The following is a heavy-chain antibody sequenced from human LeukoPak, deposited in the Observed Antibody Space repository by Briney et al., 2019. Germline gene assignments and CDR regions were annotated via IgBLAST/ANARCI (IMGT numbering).Heavy chain of an antibody. J-gene: IGHJ6*03. V-gene: IGHV3-23*01. CDR1: GFTVSDNY. Sequence: GGSLRLSCAASGFTVSDNYMSWVRQAPGKGLEWVSAISGSGGSTYYADSVKGRFTISRDNSKNTLYLQMNSLRAEDTAVYYCAKVPTVTYYYYMDVWGKGTTVTISS. D-gene: IGHD4-17*01. CDR3: AKVPTVTYYYYMDV. CDR2: ISGSGGST.